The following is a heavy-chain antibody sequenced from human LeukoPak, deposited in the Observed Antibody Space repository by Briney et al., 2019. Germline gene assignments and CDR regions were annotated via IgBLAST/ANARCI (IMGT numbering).Heavy chain of an antibody. CDR1: GFTFSNAW. D-gene: IGHD6-6*01. CDR3: ARSSRLTFDY. CDR2: ISSSGSTI. Sequence: GGSLRLSCAASGFTFSNAWMSWVRQAPGKGLEWVSYISSSGSTIYYADSVKGRFTISRDNAKNSLYLQMNSLRAEDTAVYYCARSSRLTFDYWGKGTLVTVSS. V-gene: IGHV3-11*04. J-gene: IGHJ4*02.